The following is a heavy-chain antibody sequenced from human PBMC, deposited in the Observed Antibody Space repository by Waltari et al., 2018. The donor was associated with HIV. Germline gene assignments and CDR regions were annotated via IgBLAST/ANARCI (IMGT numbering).Heavy chain of an antibody. J-gene: IGHJ6*02. CDR3: VKEYQYSHSWYSYYGMDV. D-gene: IGHD6-13*01. Sequence: EVQVLESGGALVQPGGSLRLSCAASGFTFCNYCMSWVRQAPGKGLEWVSTISGSGGSTYNADSVKGRFTVSRDNSKNTLYLQMNSLRAEDTAVYFCVKEYQYSHSWYSYYGMDVWGQGTTVTVSS. V-gene: IGHV3-23*01. CDR1: GFTFCNYC. CDR2: ISGSGGST.